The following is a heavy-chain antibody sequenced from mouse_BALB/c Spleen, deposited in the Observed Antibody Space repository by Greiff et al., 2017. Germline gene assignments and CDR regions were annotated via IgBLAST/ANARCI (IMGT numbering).Heavy chain of an antibody. J-gene: IGHJ4*01. Sequence: EVQRVESGPGLVKPSQSLSLTCTVTGYSITSDYAWNWIRQFPGNKLEWMGYISYSGSTSYNPSLKSRISITRDTSKNQFFLQLNSVTTEDTATYYCARGGYYVGDYWGQGTSVTVSS. V-gene: IGHV3-2*02. CDR2: ISYSGST. D-gene: IGHD2-3*01. CDR1: GYSITSDYA. CDR3: ARGGYYVGDY.